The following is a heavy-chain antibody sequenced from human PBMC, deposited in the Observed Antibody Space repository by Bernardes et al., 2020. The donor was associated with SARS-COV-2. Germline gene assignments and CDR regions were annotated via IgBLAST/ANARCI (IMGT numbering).Heavy chain of an antibody. J-gene: IGHJ6*02. V-gene: IGHV3-30*18. CDR2: ISYDGSNK. CDR1: GFTFSSYG. Sequence: GGSLRLSCAASGFTFSSYGMHWVRQAPGKGLEWVAVISYDGSNKYYADSVKGRFTISRDNSKNTLYLQMNSLRAEDTAVYYCAKAAAAGVYYYGMDVWGQGTTVTVSS. CDR3: AKAAAAGVYYYGMDV. D-gene: IGHD6-13*01.